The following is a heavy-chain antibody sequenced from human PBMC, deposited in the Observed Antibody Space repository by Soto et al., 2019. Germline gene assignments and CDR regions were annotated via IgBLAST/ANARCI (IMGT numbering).Heavy chain of an antibody. D-gene: IGHD3-3*01. J-gene: IGHJ4*02. CDR2: ISAYNGNT. CDR1: GYTFTSYG. CDR3: ARDLRRINYDFWSGYSMDY. Sequence: GASVKVSCKASGYTFTSYGISWVRQAHGQGLEWMGWISAYNGNTNYAQKLQGRVTMTRDTSTSTVYMELSSLRSEDTAVYYCARDLRRINYDFWSGYSMDYWGQGTLVTVSS. V-gene: IGHV1-18*01.